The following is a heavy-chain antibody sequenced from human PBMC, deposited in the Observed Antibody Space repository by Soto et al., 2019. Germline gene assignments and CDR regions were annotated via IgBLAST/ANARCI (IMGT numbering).Heavy chain of an antibody. Sequence: QVQLVQSGAEEMKPGASVKVSCKASGYTLTRYSIHWVRQAPGQRLEWMGWINAGNGNTKFSQKCQGRXTXTXXTSASTAYMELRGLRSEDTAVYCCAILGTYYFDNSDNYFDFWGQGTLVTVSS. J-gene: IGHJ4*02. D-gene: IGHD3-22*01. CDR3: AILGTYYFDNSDNYFDF. CDR1: GYTLTRYS. CDR2: INAGNGNT. V-gene: IGHV1-3*05.